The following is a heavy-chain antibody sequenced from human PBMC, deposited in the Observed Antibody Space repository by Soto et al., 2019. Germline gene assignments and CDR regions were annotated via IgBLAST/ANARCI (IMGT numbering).Heavy chain of an antibody. CDR3: ARDTDCSSTSCYDY. CDR1: GYTFTNYG. V-gene: IGHV1-18*01. Sequence: GASVKVSCKASGYTFTNYGINWVRQAPGQGLEWMGWISAYNGNRNYAQRVQGRFTMTTDTSTSTAYMELRSLRSDDTAVYYCARDTDCSSTSCYDYWGQGTLVTVS. D-gene: IGHD2-2*01. J-gene: IGHJ4*02. CDR2: ISAYNGNR.